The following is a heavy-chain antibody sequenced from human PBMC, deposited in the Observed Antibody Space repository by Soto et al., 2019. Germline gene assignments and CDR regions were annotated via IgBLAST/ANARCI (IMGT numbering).Heavy chain of an antibody. J-gene: IGHJ4*02. V-gene: IGHV3-23*01. D-gene: IGHD6-19*01. CDR3: AKDRGGWPYYFDY. CDR1: GVTFSTYA. Sequence: GGSLRLSCAASGVTFSTYAMSWVRQVPGKGLEWVSAISRSGGSTYYADSVKGRFTISRDNPKNTLYLQMNSLSAEDTAVYYCAKDRGGWPYYFDYWGQGTLVTVSS. CDR2: ISRSGGST.